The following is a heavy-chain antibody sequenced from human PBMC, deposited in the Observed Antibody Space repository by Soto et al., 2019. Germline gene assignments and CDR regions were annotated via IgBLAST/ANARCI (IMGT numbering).Heavy chain of an antibody. CDR1: GFTVSSNY. V-gene: IGHV3-66*01. J-gene: IGHJ3*02. Sequence: GGSLRLSCAVSGFTVSSNYMNRVRQAPGKGLEWVSFIYSGGNTYYADSVKGRFTISRDNSKNMLYLQMNSLRVEDTAVYYCAREVRVRGFAFDIWGQGTMVTVSS. D-gene: IGHD3-3*01. CDR2: IYSGGNT. CDR3: AREVRVRGFAFDI.